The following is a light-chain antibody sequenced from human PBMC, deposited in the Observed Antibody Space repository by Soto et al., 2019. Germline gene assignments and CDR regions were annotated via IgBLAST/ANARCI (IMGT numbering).Light chain of an antibody. CDR3: QQYGSSFPIT. V-gene: IGKV3-20*01. CDR1: QSVSSSY. Sequence: EIVLTQSPGTLSLSPGERATLSCRASQSVSSSYLAWYQQKPGQAPRLLIYGASSRATGIPDRFSGSGSGTDFTLTISRLEPEDFAVYYCQQYGSSFPITFGQGTRL. J-gene: IGKJ5*01. CDR2: GAS.